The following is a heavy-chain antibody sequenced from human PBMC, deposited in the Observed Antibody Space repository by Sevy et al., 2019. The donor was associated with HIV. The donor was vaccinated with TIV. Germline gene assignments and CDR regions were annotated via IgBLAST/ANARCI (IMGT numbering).Heavy chain of an antibody. CDR2: ISSGSSYI. V-gene: IGHV3-21*06. CDR3: ARGNYEEGYFDS. D-gene: IGHD1-7*01. J-gene: IGHJ4*02. Sequence: GGSLRLSCEASGFNFIEYSMNWVRQAPGKGLEWVSYISSGSSYIFYADSVRGWFTISRDNDKNVVYLNMKRLRTEDTGVYYCARGNYEEGYFDSWGQGTLVTVSS. CDR1: GFNFIEYS.